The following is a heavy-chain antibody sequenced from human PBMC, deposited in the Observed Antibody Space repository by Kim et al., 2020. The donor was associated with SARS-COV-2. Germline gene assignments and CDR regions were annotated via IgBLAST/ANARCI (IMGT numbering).Heavy chain of an antibody. V-gene: IGHV3-23*01. CDR1: GFTFSSYA. J-gene: IGHJ4*02. D-gene: IGHD5-12*01. CDR2: ITDSGGST. Sequence: GGSLRLSCAASGFTFSSYAMSWVRQAPGKGLEWVSSITDSGGSTSYAASVKGRFTISRENSKNTLYLQMNSLRAEDTALYYCAKSGQLDNWGQGTLVTVSS. CDR3: AKSGQLDN.